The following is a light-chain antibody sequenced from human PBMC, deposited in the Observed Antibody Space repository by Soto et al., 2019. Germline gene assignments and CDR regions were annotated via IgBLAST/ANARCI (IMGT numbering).Light chain of an antibody. V-gene: IGKV3-20*01. CDR3: QQYGSSGT. CDR1: QSVSNNY. J-gene: IGKJ1*01. CDR2: GAS. Sequence: EIVLTQSPCTLSLSTGERATLSCGASQSVSNNYLAWYQQPPGQAPRLLIYGASNRATGIPDRFSGGGSGTDFTLTISRLEPEDFAVYYCQQYGSSGTFGQGTKVDIK.